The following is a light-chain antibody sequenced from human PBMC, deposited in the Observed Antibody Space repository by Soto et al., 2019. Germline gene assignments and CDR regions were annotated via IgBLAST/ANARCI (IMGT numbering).Light chain of an antibody. V-gene: IGKV1-12*01. CDR1: QGISSW. CDR3: QQANSFPLT. CDR2: AAS. J-gene: IGKJ4*01. Sequence: DIQMTQSPSSVSASVGDRVTITCRASQGISSWLAWYQQKPGKAPKLLIYAASSLQSGVPSRFSGSGSGTDXXXXXXXLXPEDFAXYYXQQANSFPLTFGGGAMLEI.